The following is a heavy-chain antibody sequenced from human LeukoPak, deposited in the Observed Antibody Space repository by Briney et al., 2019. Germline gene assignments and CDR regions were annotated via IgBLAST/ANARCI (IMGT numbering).Heavy chain of an antibody. D-gene: IGHD5-12*01. V-gene: IGHV3-74*01. Sequence: GGSLRLSCTASGFTFSTSWMHWVRHAPGEGLVWVSRINPDGSAPTYADSVKGRFTISRDTAKNTLFLQMSSLRAEDTAVYFCARGYSGFGVYGMGVWGKGTTVTVSS. CDR2: INPDGSAP. CDR3: ARGYSGFGVYGMGV. CDR1: GFTFSTSW. J-gene: IGHJ6*04.